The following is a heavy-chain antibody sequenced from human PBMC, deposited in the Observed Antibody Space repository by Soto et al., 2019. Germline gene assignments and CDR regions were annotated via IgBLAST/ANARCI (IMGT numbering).Heavy chain of an antibody. CDR2: ISYSGST. CDR3: ARENVLLWFGELLQQWYVDR. CDR1: GGSISSYY. D-gene: IGHD3-10*01. Sequence: QVQLQESGPGLVKPSETLSLTCTVSGGSISSYYWSWIRQPPGKGLEWIGYISYSGSTNYNPSLKSLATISVDTSKNQCSLKLSSVTAADTAVYYGARENVLLWFGELLQQWYVDRWGRGTLVTVSS. V-gene: IGHV4-59*01. J-gene: IGHJ2*01.